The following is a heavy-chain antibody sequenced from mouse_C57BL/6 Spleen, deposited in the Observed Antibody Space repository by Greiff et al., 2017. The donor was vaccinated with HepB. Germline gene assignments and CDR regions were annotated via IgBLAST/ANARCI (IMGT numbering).Heavy chain of an antibody. D-gene: IGHD1-1*01. CDR1: GYAFRSSW. J-gene: IGHJ4*01. CDR3: AREDGSSPHSAMDY. Sequence: LQLPQSGPELVQPGASVQISCPASGYAFRSSWMNWVKQRPGKGLEWIGRIYPGDGDTNYNGKFKSKATLTVDKPSSTAYMQLSSLTSEDSAVYYCAREDGSSPHSAMDYWGQGTSVTVSS. V-gene: IGHV1-82*01. CDR2: IYPGDGDT.